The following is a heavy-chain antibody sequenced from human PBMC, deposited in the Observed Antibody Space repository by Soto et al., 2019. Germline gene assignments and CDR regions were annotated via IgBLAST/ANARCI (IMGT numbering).Heavy chain of an antibody. D-gene: IGHD4-4*01. CDR1: GGSISSSYYY. CDR3: DRADDYNYRVDS. V-gene: IGHV4-30-4*01. J-gene: IGHJ4*02. CDR2: VSYSEST. Sequence: SETLSLTCTVSGGSISSSYYYWSWIRHPPGKGLEWIGYVSYSESTYYNPSLKSRVTMTLDTSKNQFSLKLSSVTAADTAVYYCDRADDYNYRVDSWGKEHLVTASS.